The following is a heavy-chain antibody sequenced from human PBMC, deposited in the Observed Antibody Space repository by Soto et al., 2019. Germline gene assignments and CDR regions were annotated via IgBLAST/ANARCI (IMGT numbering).Heavy chain of an antibody. J-gene: IGHJ4*02. D-gene: IGHD3-3*01. V-gene: IGHV5-51*01. CDR2: IYPSDSDT. CDR3: ARGGVSTHTFDY. Sequence: GESLKISCKGSGYNFAGYWTAWVRQMPGKGLELMGIIYPSDSDTRYRPSSQGQVTISADKSISSAYLQWSSLRASDTAMYCCARGGVSTHTFDYWGQGTPVTVSS. CDR1: GYNFAGYW.